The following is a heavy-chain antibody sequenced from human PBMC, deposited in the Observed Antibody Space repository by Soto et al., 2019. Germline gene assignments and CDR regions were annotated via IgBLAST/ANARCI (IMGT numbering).Heavy chain of an antibody. Sequence: VGSLRLSCAASGVTGSSNYMSCIRQAPGKGLEWVSVIYADGRTLYTDSVKGRFTFYRDNSKNTLYLQMNSLTAEDTAVYYCARARIGVAGFFDYWGQGTLVTVSS. CDR3: ARARIGVAGFFDY. D-gene: IGHD6-19*01. CDR1: GVTGSSNY. CDR2: IYADGRT. J-gene: IGHJ4*02. V-gene: IGHV3-66*01.